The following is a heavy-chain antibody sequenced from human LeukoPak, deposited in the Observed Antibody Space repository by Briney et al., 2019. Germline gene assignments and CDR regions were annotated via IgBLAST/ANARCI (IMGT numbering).Heavy chain of an antibody. V-gene: IGHV3-30*04. D-gene: IGHD6-13*01. CDR2: ISYDGSNK. CDR1: GFTFSGYP. CDR3: AKDPRAAADKSVYFDY. Sequence: PGGSLRLSCAASGFTFSGYPIHWVRQAPGKGLEWVAVISYDGSNKYYADSVKGRFTISRDNSKNTLYLQMNSLRAEDTAVYYCAKDPRAAADKSVYFDYWGQGTLVTVSS. J-gene: IGHJ4*02.